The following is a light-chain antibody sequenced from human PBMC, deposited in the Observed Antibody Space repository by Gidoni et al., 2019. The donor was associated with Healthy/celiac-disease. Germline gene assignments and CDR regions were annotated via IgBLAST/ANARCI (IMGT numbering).Light chain of an antibody. J-gene: IGKJ4*01. CDR3: QQANSFPLT. V-gene: IGKV1-12*01. CDR1: QGISSW. CDR2: AAS. Sequence: DIQMTQSPSSVSASVGDRVTITCRESQGISSWLDWYQQKPGKAPKLLIYAASSLQSGVPSRFSGSGSGTDFTLTISSLQPEDFATYYCQQANSFPLTFGGGTKVEIK.